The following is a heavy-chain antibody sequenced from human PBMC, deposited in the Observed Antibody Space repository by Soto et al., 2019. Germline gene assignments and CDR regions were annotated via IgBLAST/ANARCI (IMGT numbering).Heavy chain of an antibody. J-gene: IGHJ4*02. CDR1: GGSISSGGYY. D-gene: IGHD6-19*01. CDR2: IYYSGST. CDR3: AREGAGAGFFDY. Sequence: SETLSLTCTVSGGSISSGGYYWSWIRQHPGKGLEWIGYIYYSGSTYYNPSLKSRVTISVDKSKNQFSLKLSSLTAADTAVYYCAREGAGAGFFDYWGQEPLVTVPS. V-gene: IGHV4-31*03.